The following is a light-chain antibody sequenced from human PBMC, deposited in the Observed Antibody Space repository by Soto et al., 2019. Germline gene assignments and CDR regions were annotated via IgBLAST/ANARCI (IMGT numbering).Light chain of an antibody. CDR2: DVT. V-gene: IGLV2-11*01. CDR1: SSDVGGYNY. J-gene: IGLJ2*01. Sequence: QSALTQPRSVSGSPGQSVTLSCTGTSSDVGGYNYVSWYQRHPGKAPKLIISDVTKRPSGVPDRFSGSKSGNTASLTISGLQAEDEAEYDCCSYAGSDILIFGGGTKLTVL. CDR3: CSYAGSDILI.